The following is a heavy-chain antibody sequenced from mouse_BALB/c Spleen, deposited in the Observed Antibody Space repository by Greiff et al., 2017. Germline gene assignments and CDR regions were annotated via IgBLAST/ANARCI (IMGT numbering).Heavy chain of an antibody. CDR3: ARKANSDYGSSYDAMDY. Sequence: EVKLMESGPELEKPGASVKISCKASGYSFTGYNMNWVKQSNGKSLEWIGNIDPYYGGTSYNQKFKGKATLTVDKSSSTAYMQLKNLTSEDSAVYYCARKANSDYGSSYDAMDYWGQGTSVTVSS. V-gene: IGHV1-39*01. CDR1: GYSFTGYN. J-gene: IGHJ4*01. D-gene: IGHD1-1*01. CDR2: IDPYYGGT.